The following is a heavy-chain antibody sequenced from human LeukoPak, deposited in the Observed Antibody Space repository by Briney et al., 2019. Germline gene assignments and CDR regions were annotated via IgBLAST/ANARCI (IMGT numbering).Heavy chain of an antibody. CDR1: GYTFTGYY. J-gene: IGHJ4*02. V-gene: IGHV1-2*02. CDR2: INPNSGGT. Sequence: ASVKVSCKASGYTFTGYYMHWVRQAPGQGLEWMGWINPNSGGTNYAQKFQGRVTMTRDTSISTAYMELSRLRSDDTAVYYCAREFLSSGWLLDYWGQGTLATVSS. D-gene: IGHD6-19*01. CDR3: AREFLSSGWLLDY.